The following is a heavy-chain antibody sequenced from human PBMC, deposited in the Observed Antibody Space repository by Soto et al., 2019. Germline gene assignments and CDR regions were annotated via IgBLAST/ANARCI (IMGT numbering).Heavy chain of an antibody. D-gene: IGHD2-15*01. J-gene: IGHJ4*02. Sequence: ASVKVSCKASGYSFTSYGISWVRQAPGQGLEWMGWISAYNGNTNYAQKLQGRVTMTTDTSTSTAYMELRSLRSDDTAVYYCAREFDEYCSGGSCVDYWGQGTLVTVSS. CDR3: AREFDEYCSGGSCVDY. V-gene: IGHV1-18*01. CDR1: GYSFTSYG. CDR2: ISAYNGNT.